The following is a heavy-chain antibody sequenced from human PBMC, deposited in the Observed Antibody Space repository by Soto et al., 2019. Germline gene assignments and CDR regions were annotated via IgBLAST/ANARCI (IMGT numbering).Heavy chain of an antibody. Sequence: QVQLVESGGGVVQPGRSLRLSCAASGFTFSDYAMHWVRQAPGKGLEWVAVMSDAGSIEFNGDSMKGRFTISRDNSKKMLSLEMNSLRPEDTAVYYCATCSAGRCYGALGGTLDYYGMDVWCQGTTVTVSS. CDR2: MSDAGSIE. D-gene: IGHD2-15*01. CDR3: ATCSAGRCYGALGGTLDYYGMDV. V-gene: IGHV3-30*04. J-gene: IGHJ6*02. CDR1: GFTFSDYA.